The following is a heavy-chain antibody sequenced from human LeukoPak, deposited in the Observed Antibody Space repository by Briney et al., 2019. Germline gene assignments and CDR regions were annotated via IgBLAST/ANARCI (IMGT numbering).Heavy chain of an antibody. D-gene: IGHD1-26*01. V-gene: IGHV3-23*01. CDR1: GFTFDTYA. CDR3: ARDTYYSGSYIWFDP. CDR2: ISGSGDST. Sequence: GGPLRLSCAASGFTFDTYAMSWVRQAPGKGLEWVSVISGSGDSTEYADSVKGRFTISRDNSRNTLSLQMNNLRAEDTATYYCARDTYYSGSYIWFDPRGQGTLVTVSS. J-gene: IGHJ5*02.